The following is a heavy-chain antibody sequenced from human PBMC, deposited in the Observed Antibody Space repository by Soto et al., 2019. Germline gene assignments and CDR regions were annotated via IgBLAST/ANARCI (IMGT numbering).Heavy chain of an antibody. CDR1: GGSISSSSYY. J-gene: IGHJ4*02. CDR2: IYYSGST. D-gene: IGHD2-8*01. CDR3: ARWRLNFEY. V-gene: IGHV4-39*01. Sequence: PSETLSLTCTVSGGSISSSSYYWGWIRQPPGKGLEWIGSIYYSGSTYYNPSLKSRVTISVDTSKNQFSLKLSSVTAADTAVYYCARWRLNFEYWGQGTLVTVSS.